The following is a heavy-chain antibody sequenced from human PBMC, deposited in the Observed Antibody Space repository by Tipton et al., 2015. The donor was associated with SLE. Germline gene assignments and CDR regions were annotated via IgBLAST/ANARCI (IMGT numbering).Heavy chain of an antibody. Sequence: TLSLTCTVSGGSISSSSYYWGWIRQPPGKGLEWIGSIYYSGSTYYNPSLKSRVTISVDRSKNQFSLKLSSVTAADTAFYYCARDSKYSSTWSGLDCWGQGILVTVSS. CDR1: GGSISSSSYY. CDR2: IYYSGST. V-gene: IGHV4-39*07. J-gene: IGHJ4*02. CDR3: ARDSKYSSTWSGLDC. D-gene: IGHD6-13*01.